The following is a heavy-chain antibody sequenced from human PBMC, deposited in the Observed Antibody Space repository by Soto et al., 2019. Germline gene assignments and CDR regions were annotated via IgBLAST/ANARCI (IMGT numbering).Heavy chain of an antibody. CDR1: GYSFTSYW. CDR2: IDPSDSYT. D-gene: IGHD3-22*01. CDR3: AARWTGTYYYDSSGPFS. V-gene: IGHV5-10-1*01. J-gene: IGHJ4*02. Sequence: PGESLKISCKGSGYSFTSYWISWVRQMPGKGLEWMGRIDPSDSYTNYSPSFQGHVTISADKSISTAYLQWSSLKASDTAMYYCAARWTGTYYYDSSGPFSWGQGNLVTFSS.